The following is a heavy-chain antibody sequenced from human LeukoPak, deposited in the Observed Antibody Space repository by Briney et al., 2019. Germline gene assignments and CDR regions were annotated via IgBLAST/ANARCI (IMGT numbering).Heavy chain of an antibody. CDR2: INAGNGNT. CDR3: ARDLPIVVVPAATNWFDP. J-gene: IGHJ5*02. Sequence: KPGASVKVSCKASGYTFTSYAMHWVRQAPGQRLEWMGWINAGNGNTKYSQKFQGRVTITRDTSASTACMELSSLRSEDTAVYYCARDLPIVVVPAATNWFDPWGQGTLVTVSS. CDR1: GYTFTSYA. V-gene: IGHV1-3*01. D-gene: IGHD2-2*01.